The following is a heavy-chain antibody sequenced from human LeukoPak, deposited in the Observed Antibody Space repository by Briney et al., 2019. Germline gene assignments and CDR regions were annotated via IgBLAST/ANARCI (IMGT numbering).Heavy chain of an antibody. Sequence: SETLSLTCTVSGGSISIGGYYWGWLRQHPGKGLEWIGYIYYSGITYYNPSLKSRVTISVDTSKNQFSLYLSSVTAADTAVYYCARVTSGEFADYWGQGTLVTVSS. V-gene: IGHV4-31*03. CDR1: GGSISIGGYY. CDR2: IYYSGIT. CDR3: ARVTSGEFADY. J-gene: IGHJ4*02. D-gene: IGHD3-10*01.